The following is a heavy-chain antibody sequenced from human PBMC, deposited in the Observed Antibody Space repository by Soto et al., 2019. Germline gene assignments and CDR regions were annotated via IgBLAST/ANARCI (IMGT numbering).Heavy chain of an antibody. CDR2: IIPFFGTA. CDR3: AKSDKMDDGDKYYYDF. CDR1: GGTFSTFG. D-gene: IGHD4-17*01. V-gene: IGHV1-69*13. J-gene: IGHJ4*02. Sequence: ASVKVSCKASGGTFSTFGISWVRQAPGQGLEWMGGIIPFFGTARYSQKFEDRITITADESTNTVYMDLRSLTSEDTAIYYCAKSDKMDDGDKYYYDFWGQGALVTVSS.